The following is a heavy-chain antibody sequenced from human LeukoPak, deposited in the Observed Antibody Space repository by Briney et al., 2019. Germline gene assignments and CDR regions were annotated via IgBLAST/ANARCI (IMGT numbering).Heavy chain of an antibody. CDR2: INPSGGGT. V-gene: IGHV1-46*01. CDR3: ARTYCAEDCSIRYFDY. J-gene: IGHJ4*02. D-gene: IGHD2-21*02. Sequence: ASVKVSCKASGYTFTSYYMHWVRQAPGQGLEWMGIINPSGGGTKYAQKFQGRVTLTRDKSTSTVYMELSSLTSDDTAVYYCARTYCAEDCSIRYFDYWGQGTLVTVSS. CDR1: GYTFTSYY.